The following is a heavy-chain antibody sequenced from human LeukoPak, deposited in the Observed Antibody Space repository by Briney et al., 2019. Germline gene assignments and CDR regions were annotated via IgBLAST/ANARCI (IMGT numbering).Heavy chain of an antibody. Sequence: SETLSLTCTVSGGSISSYYWSWIRQPPGKGLEWIGYIYSSGSTNYNPSLKSRVTISVDTSKNQFSLKLSSVTAADTAVYYCARTTYEGPPYYYYGMDVWGQGTTVTVSS. CDR2: IYSSGST. D-gene: IGHD3-22*01. J-gene: IGHJ6*02. V-gene: IGHV4-59*01. CDR1: GGSISSYY. CDR3: ARTTYEGPPYYYYGMDV.